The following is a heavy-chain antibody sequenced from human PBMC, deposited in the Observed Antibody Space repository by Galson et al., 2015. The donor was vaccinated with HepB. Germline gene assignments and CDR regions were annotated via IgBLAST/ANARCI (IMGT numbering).Heavy chain of an antibody. D-gene: IGHD6-13*01. J-gene: IGHJ6*02. CDR2: IWYDGSNT. CDR1: GFTFESYG. Sequence: SLRLSCAASGFTFESYGMHWVRQAPGKGLEWVAVIWYDGSNTYYGESVKGRFTISRDNSKNTLYLQMNSLRAEDTAVYSCAKEVASSSSWFQGFYHNGMDVWGQGTAVTVSS. V-gene: IGHV3-33*06. CDR3: AKEVASSSSWFQGFYHNGMDV.